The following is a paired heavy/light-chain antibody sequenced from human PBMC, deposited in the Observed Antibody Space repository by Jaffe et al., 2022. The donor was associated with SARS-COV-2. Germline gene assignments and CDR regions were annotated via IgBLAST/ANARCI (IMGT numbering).Heavy chain of an antibody. J-gene: IGHJ5*02. CDR2: INTNTGNP. D-gene: IGHD6-19*01. CDR1: GYNFNKYS. Sequence: QVQLVQSGSELRKPGASVTVFCEASGYNFNKYSINWVRQAPGQGLEWMGWINTNTGNPRYAQGFTERFVFSFDASGNTAQLQINGLKADDTAIYYCARVNGSGWFSDAWGQGTLVTVSS. CDR3: ARVNGSGWFSDA. V-gene: IGHV7-4-1*02.
Light chain of an antibody. CDR1: QSLLYTSNNQNY. Sequence: DIVMTQSPDSLAVSLGERATVNCKSSQSLLYTSNNQNYVAWYQQKLGQPPKLVIYWASTRESGVPDRFNGSGSGTDFTLTISSLQAEDVGVYYCQQYYSTPPTFGQGTKVEIK. J-gene: IGKJ1*01. CDR3: QQYYSTPPT. CDR2: WAS. V-gene: IGKV4-1*01.